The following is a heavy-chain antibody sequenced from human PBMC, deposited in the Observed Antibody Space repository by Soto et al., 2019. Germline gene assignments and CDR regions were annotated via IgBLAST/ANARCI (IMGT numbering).Heavy chain of an antibody. CDR1: GYSFTNYW. Sequence: LGESLKISCKGSGYSFTNYWIGWVRQMPGKGLEWMGMIYPADSDTRYSPPFQGQVTISADKSISTAYLQWSSLKASDTAMYYCARMDSSGLGIDYWGQGTLVTVSS. J-gene: IGHJ4*02. CDR2: IYPADSDT. D-gene: IGHD3-22*01. V-gene: IGHV5-51*01. CDR3: ARMDSSGLGIDY.